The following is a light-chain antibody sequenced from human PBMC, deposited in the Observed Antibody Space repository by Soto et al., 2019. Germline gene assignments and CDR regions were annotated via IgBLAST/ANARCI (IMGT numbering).Light chain of an antibody. V-gene: IGLV2-11*01. J-gene: IGLJ1*01. CDR3: SSSAGSYNFV. Sequence: QSVLTQPRSVSGSPGQSVTISCTGTSSDVGGSNHVSWYQHHPGKAPKLTIYDVNKRPSGVPDRFSGSKSGNTASLTISGLQAEDEADYYCSSSAGSYNFVFGTGTKV. CDR1: SSDVGGSNH. CDR2: DVN.